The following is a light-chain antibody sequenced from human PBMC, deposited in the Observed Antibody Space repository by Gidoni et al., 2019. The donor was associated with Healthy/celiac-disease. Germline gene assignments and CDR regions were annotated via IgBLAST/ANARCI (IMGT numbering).Light chain of an antibody. V-gene: IGLV3-1*01. Sequence: SYELTQPPSVSVSPGQTASITSSGDKLGDKYACWYQQKPGQSPVLVIYQDSKRPSGIPERFSGSNSGNTATLTISGTQAMDEADYYCQAWDSSLYVVFGGGTKLTVL. CDR3: QAWDSSLYVV. J-gene: IGLJ2*01. CDR2: QDS. CDR1: KLGDKY.